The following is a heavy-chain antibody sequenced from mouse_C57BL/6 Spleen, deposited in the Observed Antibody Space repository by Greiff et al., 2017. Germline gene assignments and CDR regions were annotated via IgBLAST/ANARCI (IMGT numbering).Heavy chain of an antibody. D-gene: IGHD1-1*01. Sequence: QVQLQQPGAELVRPGTSVKLSCKASGYTFTSYWMHWVKQRPGQGLEWIGVIDPSDSYTNYNQKFKGKATLTVDTSSSTAYMQLSSLTSEDSAVYYCARGGYYGSSYYCDYWGQGTTLTVSA. V-gene: IGHV1-59*01. CDR3: ARGGYYGSSYYCDY. CDR2: IDPSDSYT. J-gene: IGHJ2*01. CDR1: GYTFTSYW.